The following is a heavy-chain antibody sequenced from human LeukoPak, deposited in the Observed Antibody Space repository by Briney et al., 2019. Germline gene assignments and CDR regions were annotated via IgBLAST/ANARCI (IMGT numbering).Heavy chain of an antibody. CDR1: GYSISSGYY. CDR2: IYHSGST. CDR3: ASLSGGDY. J-gene: IGHJ4*02. D-gene: IGHD2/OR15-2a*01. V-gene: IGHV4-38-2*02. Sequence: SETLSLTCTVSGYSISSGYYWGWIRQPPGKGLEWIGSIYHSGSTYYNPSLKSRVTISVDTSKNQFSLKLSSVTAADTAVYYCASLSGGDYWGQGTLVTVSS.